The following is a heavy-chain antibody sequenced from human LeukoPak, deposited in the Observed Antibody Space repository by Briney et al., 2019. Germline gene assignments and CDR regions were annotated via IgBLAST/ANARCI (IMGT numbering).Heavy chain of an antibody. CDR3: ARYKTGYSSSWRRFDY. V-gene: IGHV4-34*01. Sequence: SEILSLTCAVYGGSFSGYYWSWIRQPPGKGLEWIGEINHSGSTNYNPSLKSRVTISVDTSKNQFSLKLSSVTAADTAVYYCARYKTGYSSSWRRFDYWGQGTLVTVSS. CDR2: INHSGST. J-gene: IGHJ4*02. D-gene: IGHD6-13*01. CDR1: GGSFSGYY.